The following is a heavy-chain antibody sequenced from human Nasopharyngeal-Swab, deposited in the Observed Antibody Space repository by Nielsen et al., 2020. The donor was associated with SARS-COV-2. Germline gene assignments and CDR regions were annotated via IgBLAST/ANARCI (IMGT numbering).Heavy chain of an antibody. CDR1: GFTFSTYA. CDR2: IINSGGST. V-gene: IGHV3-23*01. Sequence: GGSLRLSCEASGFTFSTYAMSWVRQAPGRRLEWVSGIINSGGSTEYADSVKGRFTISRDNSKNTLYLQMSSLRAEDTAVYYCAKAPRYYFGSGSFYFEYWGQGTLVTVSA. J-gene: IGHJ4*02. CDR3: AKAPRYYFGSGSFYFEY. D-gene: IGHD3-10*01.